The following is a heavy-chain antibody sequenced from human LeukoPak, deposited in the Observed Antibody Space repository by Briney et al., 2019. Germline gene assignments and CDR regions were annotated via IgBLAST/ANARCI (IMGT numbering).Heavy chain of an antibody. CDR1: GFTFSNAW. CDR2: IKSKTDGGTT. CDR3: TTDITIFGVVTNDY. J-gene: IGHJ4*02. V-gene: IGHV3-15*01. Sequence: GGSLRLSCAASGFTFSNAWMSWVRQAPGKGLEWVGRIKSKTDGGTTDCAAPVKGRFTISRDDSKNTLYLQMNSLKTEDTAVYYCTTDITIFGVVTNDYWGQGTLVTVSS. D-gene: IGHD3-3*01.